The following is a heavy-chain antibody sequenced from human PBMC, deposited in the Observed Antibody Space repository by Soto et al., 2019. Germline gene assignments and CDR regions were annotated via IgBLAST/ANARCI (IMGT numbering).Heavy chain of an antibody. CDR1: GFTFTSSA. V-gene: IGHV1-58*01. J-gene: IGHJ6*02. D-gene: IGHD2-8*01. Sequence: PSVKVSCKASGFTFTSSAVQWVRQARGQRLEWIGWIVVGSGNTNYAQKFQERVTITRDMSTSTAYMELSSLRSEDTAVYYCAADTGEETYCTNGVCSYGMDVWGQGTTVTVSS. CDR2: IVVGSGNT. CDR3: AADTGEETYCTNGVCSYGMDV.